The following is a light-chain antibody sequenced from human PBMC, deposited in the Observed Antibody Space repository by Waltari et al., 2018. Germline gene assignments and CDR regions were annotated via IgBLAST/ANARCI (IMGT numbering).Light chain of an antibody. CDR2: WAS. Sequence: LGITQSPDSRAARRGEWATINCKSSQRVLYSSNNKNYLAWFQQKPGQPPKLLLYWASTRESGVPDRFSGSGSGTDFTLTISTLQAEDVAVYYCQQYYSTPPTFGQGTKVEIK. J-gene: IGKJ1*01. CDR1: QRVLYSSNNKNY. V-gene: IGKV4-1*01. CDR3: QQYYSTPPT.